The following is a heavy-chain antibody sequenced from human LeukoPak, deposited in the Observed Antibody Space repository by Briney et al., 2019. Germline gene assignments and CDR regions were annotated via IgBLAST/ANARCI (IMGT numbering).Heavy chain of an antibody. J-gene: IGHJ4*02. Sequence: GGFLRLSCAASEFTFSTYGMHWVRQAPGKGLEWVAFIRYDGSKKQYADFVKGRFTISRDNSKNTLYLQMNGLRADDTAVFFCAKEIWPTVTIPGRTYFDYWGQGTLVTVSS. CDR3: AKEIWPTVTIPGRTYFDY. CDR1: EFTFSTYG. V-gene: IGHV3-30*02. D-gene: IGHD4-17*01. CDR2: IRYDGSKK.